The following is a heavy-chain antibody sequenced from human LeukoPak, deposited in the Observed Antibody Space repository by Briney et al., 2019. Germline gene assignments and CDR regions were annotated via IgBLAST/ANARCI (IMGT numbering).Heavy chain of an antibody. D-gene: IGHD1-1*01. Sequence: SETLSLTCAVYGGSFSGYYWSWIRQPPGKGLEWIGEINHSGSTNYNPSLKSRVTISVDTSKNQFSLKLSSVTAADTAVYYCARTRYHYFDYWGQGTLVTVSS. V-gene: IGHV4-34*01. CDR2: INHSGST. J-gene: IGHJ4*02. CDR1: GGSFSGYY. CDR3: ARTRYHYFDY.